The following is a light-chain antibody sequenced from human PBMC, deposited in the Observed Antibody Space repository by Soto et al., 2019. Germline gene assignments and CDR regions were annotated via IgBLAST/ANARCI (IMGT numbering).Light chain of an antibody. V-gene: IGKV1-5*03. J-gene: IGKJ1*01. CDR3: QQYEAYWT. CDR1: QRISYW. Sequence: DLQMTQSPSTLSASVGDRVTITCRASQRISYWLAWYQQKPGKAPKLLIYKASILEDGVPSRFSGSGSATECSLIISSLQPDDFATYYCQQYEAYWTFGQGTKVE. CDR2: KAS.